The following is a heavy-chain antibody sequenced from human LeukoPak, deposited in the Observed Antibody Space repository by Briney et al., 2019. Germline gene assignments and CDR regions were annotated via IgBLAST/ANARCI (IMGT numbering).Heavy chain of an antibody. CDR3: ARGPRGGIYFMDV. CDR2: IYYSGTT. V-gene: IGHV4-59*01. J-gene: IGHJ6*03. CDR1: GGSINDYY. Sequence: SETLSLTCTVSGGSINDYYWSWIRQPPGEGLEWIGNIYYSGTTSYNPSLESRVIISVDTSKNQFSLKLNSVTAADTAVYYCARGPRGGIYFMDVWGKGTTVTVSS. D-gene: IGHD2-15*01.